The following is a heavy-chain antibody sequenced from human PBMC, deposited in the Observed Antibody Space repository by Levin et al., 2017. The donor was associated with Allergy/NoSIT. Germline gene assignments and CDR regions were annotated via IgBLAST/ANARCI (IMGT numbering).Heavy chain of an antibody. Sequence: KPSETLSLTCAVYGGSFSGYYWSWIRQPPGKGLEWIGEINHSGSTNYNPSLKSRVTISVDTSKNQFSLKLSSVTAADTAVYYCARGSFIVVVPAAISHYYYGMDVWGQGTTVTVSS. V-gene: IGHV4-34*01. CDR3: ARGSFIVVVPAAISHYYYGMDV. D-gene: IGHD2-2*02. CDR1: GGSFSGYY. J-gene: IGHJ6*02. CDR2: INHSGST.